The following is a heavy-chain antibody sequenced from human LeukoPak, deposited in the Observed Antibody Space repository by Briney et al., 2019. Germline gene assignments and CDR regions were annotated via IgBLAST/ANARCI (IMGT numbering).Heavy chain of an antibody. CDR3: AKAESWGGYFDWLLSFDY. CDR2: ITAGGGTT. Sequence: GGSLRLSCAASGFTFSSNAMTWVRQAPGKGLECVSAITAGGGTTYYADSVKGRFTISRDNSRNTLYLQLNSLRAEDTAVYYCAKAESWGGYFDWLLSFDYWGQGTLVTVSS. V-gene: IGHV3-23*01. J-gene: IGHJ4*02. CDR1: GFTFSSNA. D-gene: IGHD3-9*01.